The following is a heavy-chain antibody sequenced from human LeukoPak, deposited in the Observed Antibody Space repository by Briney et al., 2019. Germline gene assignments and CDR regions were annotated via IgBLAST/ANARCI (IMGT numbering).Heavy chain of an antibody. J-gene: IGHJ4*02. CDR2: ISAYNGNT. V-gene: IGHV1-18*01. CDR3: ARDLYYYDSSGYGIVDY. D-gene: IGHD3-22*01. CDR1: GYTFTSYG. Sequence: ASVKVSCKASGYTFTSYGISWVRQAPGQGLEWMGWISAYNGNTNYAQKLQGRVTMTTDTSTSTAYMELRSLRSDDTAVYYCARDLYYYDSSGYGIVDYWGQGTLVTVSS.